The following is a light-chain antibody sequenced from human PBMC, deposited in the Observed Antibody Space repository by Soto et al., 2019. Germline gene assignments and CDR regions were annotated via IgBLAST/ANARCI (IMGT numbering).Light chain of an antibody. CDR1: QSVGRNF. CDR2: GAS. J-gene: IGKJ4*01. CDR3: QQYASSPLT. Sequence: EIVLTQSPGTLSVSPGERVALSCRASQSVGRNFLAWYQHKPGQAPRLLIHGASTRATGIPDRFSGSGSGTDFTLTISRLEPEDFAVFHCQQYASSPLTFGGGTKVETK. V-gene: IGKV3-20*01.